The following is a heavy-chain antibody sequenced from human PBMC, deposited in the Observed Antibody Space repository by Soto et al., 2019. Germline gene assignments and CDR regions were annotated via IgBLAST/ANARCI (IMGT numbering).Heavy chain of an antibody. Sequence: ESGGVLVQPGGSLRLSCVASGFTFDSHWMHWVRQAPGEGLVWVSRIKTDGYAAAYADSVKGRFTISRDITKNTVYLQMNSLRAEDTAVYFCVRESGVAADCWGQGTLVTVSS. CDR1: GFTFDSHW. D-gene: IGHD6-19*01. CDR2: IKTDGYAA. J-gene: IGHJ4*02. CDR3: VRESGVAADC. V-gene: IGHV3-74*01.